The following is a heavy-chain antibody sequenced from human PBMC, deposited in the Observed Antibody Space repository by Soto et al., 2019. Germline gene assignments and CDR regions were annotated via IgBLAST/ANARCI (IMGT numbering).Heavy chain of an antibody. Sequence: GASVKVSCKASGYTFTSYGISWVRQAPGQGLEWMGWISAYNGNTNYAQKLQGRVTMTTDTSTSTAYMELRSLRSDDTAVYYCARDVGMASRPYLDYWGQGTLVTVSS. J-gene: IGHJ4*02. V-gene: IGHV1-18*01. CDR3: ARDVGMASRPYLDY. CDR1: GYTFTSYG. CDR2: ISAYNGNT. D-gene: IGHD6-6*01.